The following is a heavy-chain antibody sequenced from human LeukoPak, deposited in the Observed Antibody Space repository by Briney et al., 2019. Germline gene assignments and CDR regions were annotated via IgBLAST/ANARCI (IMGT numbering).Heavy chain of an antibody. Sequence: PGGSLRLSCAASGFILSDYHMSWIRQAPGKGLEWVSYISEFVTTTYYADSVKGRFTISRDNAKKSVYLQMNSLRAEDTAVYYCARVGQFDYWGQGTLVTVSS. CDR2: ISEFVTTT. CDR1: GFILSDYH. J-gene: IGHJ4*02. V-gene: IGHV3-11*04. CDR3: ARVGQFDY.